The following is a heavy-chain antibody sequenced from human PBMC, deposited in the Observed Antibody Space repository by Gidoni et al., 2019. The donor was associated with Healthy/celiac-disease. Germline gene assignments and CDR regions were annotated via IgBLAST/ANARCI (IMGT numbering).Heavy chain of an antibody. CDR1: GGSFSGYY. CDR2: INHSGST. V-gene: IGHV4-34*01. CDR3: ARGDGSGSYVGYYYMDV. D-gene: IGHD3-10*01. J-gene: IGHJ6*03. Sequence: QVQLQQWGAGRLKPSETLSLTCAVYGGSFSGYYWSWIRQPPGKGLEWIGEINHSGSTNYNPSLKSRVTISVDTSKNQFSLKLSSMTAADTAVYYCARGDGSGSYVGYYYMDVWGKGTTVTVSS.